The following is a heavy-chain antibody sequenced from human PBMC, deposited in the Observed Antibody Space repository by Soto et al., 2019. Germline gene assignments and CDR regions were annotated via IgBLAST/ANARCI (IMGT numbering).Heavy chain of an antibody. CDR3: AILRIATNNYKWFDP. Sequence: TLSLTCSVSGAALNSGNYYWSWVRQVPGKGLEWIGRIYVTGSVDYNPSLRDRITISQDTSERQFSLNLRLVTAADTAVYYCAILRIATNNYKWFDPWGQGTLVTVS. V-gene: IGHV4-31*03. CDR1: GAALNSGNYY. J-gene: IGHJ5*02. D-gene: IGHD2-21*01. CDR2: IYVTGSV.